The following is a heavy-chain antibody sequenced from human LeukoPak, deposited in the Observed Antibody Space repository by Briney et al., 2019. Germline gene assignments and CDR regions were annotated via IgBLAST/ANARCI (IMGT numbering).Heavy chain of an antibody. CDR2: IYYSGSN. V-gene: IGHV4-39*01. Sequence: AETLSLTCTVSGGSISSSSYCWGWIRQPPGKGLEWIGRIYYSGSNYYNPSLKSRVTISVDTSKNQFSLKLSSVTAADTAVYYCARRGGDSSGYYPEGFDYWGQGTLVTVSS. CDR1: GGSISSSSYC. J-gene: IGHJ4*02. CDR3: ARRGGDSSGYYPEGFDY. D-gene: IGHD3-22*01.